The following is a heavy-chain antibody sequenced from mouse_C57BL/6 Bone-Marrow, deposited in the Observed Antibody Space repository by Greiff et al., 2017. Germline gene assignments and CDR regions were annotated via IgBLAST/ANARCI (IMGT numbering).Heavy chain of an antibody. CDR1: GFTFTDYY. Sequence: DVKLQESGGGLVQPGGSLSLSCAASGFTFTDYYMSWVRQPPGKALEWLGFIRNTANGYTTQYSASVKGRFTISRDNSQSILYLQMNALRAEDSATYYCASLAYYAMDYWGQGTSVTVSS. CDR3: ASLAYYAMDY. V-gene: IGHV7-3*01. J-gene: IGHJ4*01. CDR2: IRNTANGYTT.